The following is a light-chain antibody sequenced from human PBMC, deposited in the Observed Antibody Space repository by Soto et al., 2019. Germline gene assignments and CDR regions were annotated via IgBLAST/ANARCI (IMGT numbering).Light chain of an antibody. V-gene: IGKV3-11*01. CDR3: QQRHTSPIT. Sequence: HPPVNLYLPRGEPAXLPSRASQSFRGMLAWYQQKPGQAPRLLIYDASNRATGIPPRFSGSGSGTDFTLTISSLEPEASAVSYCQQRHTSPITFAQGTLLDNK. CDR1: QSFRGM. CDR2: DAS. J-gene: IGKJ5*01.